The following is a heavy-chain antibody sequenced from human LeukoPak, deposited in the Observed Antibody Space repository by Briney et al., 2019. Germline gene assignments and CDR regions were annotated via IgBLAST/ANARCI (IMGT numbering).Heavy chain of an antibody. Sequence: GGSLRLSCAASEFSVGSNYMTWVRQAPGKGLEWVSLIYSGGSTYYADSVKGRFTISRDNSKNTLYLQMNSLRAEDTAVYYCAKAGSISRYCTNGLCYDFDYWGQGTLVTVSS. V-gene: IGHV3-66*01. CDR3: AKAGSISRYCTNGLCYDFDY. J-gene: IGHJ4*02. D-gene: IGHD2-8*01. CDR2: IYSGGST. CDR1: EFSVGSNY.